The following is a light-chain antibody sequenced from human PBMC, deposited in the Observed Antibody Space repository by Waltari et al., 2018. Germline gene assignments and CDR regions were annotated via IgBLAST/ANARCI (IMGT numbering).Light chain of an antibody. CDR1: NIGTKS. CDR3: QVWDSSSDPVI. CDR2: DDR. J-gene: IGLJ2*01. Sequence: SYVLTQPPSVSVAPRKTARITCGGENIGTKSVHWYQQKPGQAPVLVIYDDRDRASGIPERISGSNSGNTATLTISRVEAGDEADYYCQVWDSSSDPVIFGGGTKLTVL. V-gene: IGLV3-21*04.